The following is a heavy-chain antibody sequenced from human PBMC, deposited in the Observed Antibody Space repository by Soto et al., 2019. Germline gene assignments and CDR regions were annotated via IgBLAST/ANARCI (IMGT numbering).Heavy chain of an antibody. D-gene: IGHD3-22*01. V-gene: IGHV3-23*01. CDR2: ISGRGGST. J-gene: IGHJ4*02. CDR1: GFTFSSYA. Sequence: EVQLLESGGGLVQPGGSLRLSCAASGFTFSSYAMSWVRQAPGKGLEWVSGISGRGGSTYYADTVKGRFTISRDNSKNTLHLQMNSLRVEDTAVYYCANMGAVVVITVFDYWGQGTLVTVSS. CDR3: ANMGAVVVITVFDY.